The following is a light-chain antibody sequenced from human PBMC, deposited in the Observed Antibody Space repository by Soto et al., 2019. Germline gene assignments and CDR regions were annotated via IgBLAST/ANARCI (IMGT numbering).Light chain of an antibody. CDR3: QQRSNWPSIT. Sequence: IVMTQPPATLSLSQGERATFSCRASQSVSSNLAWYQQKPGQAPRLLIYGASIRATGIPARFSGSGSGTEFTLTISSLQSEDFAVYFCQQRSNWPSITFGQGTRLEI. CDR1: QSVSSN. CDR2: GAS. V-gene: IGKV3-15*01. J-gene: IGKJ5*01.